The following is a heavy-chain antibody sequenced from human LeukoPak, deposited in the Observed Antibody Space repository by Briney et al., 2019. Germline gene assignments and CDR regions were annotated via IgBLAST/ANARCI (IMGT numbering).Heavy chain of an antibody. CDR3: AKRAGQLLSPKYYYYYMDV. Sequence: QPGGSLRLSCAVSGITLSNYGMSWVRQAPGKGLEWVSAISGSGGSTYYADSVKGRFTISRDNSKNTLYLQMNGLRAEDTAVYYCAKRAGQLLSPKYYYYYMDVWGKGTTVTVSS. J-gene: IGHJ6*03. D-gene: IGHD2-2*01. CDR2: ISGSGGST. CDR1: GITLSNYG. V-gene: IGHV3-23*01.